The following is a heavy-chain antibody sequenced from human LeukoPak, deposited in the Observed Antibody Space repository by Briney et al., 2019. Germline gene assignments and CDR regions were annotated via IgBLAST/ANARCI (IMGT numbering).Heavy chain of an antibody. J-gene: IGHJ4*02. V-gene: IGHV3-30*04. CDR1: GFTFSSYA. Sequence: GGSLRLSCAASGFTFSSYAMHWVRQAPGKGLEWVAVISYDGSNKYYADSVKGRFTISRDNSKNTLYLQMNSLRAEDTAVYYCARVPGIIDYWGQGTLVSVSP. CDR2: ISYDGSNK. D-gene: IGHD3-10*01. CDR3: ARVPGIIDY.